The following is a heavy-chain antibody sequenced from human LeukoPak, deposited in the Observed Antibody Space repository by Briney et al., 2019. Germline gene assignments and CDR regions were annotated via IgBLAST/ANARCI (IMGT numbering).Heavy chain of an antibody. CDR3: ARGHPFDY. J-gene: IGHJ4*02. CDR1: GGSFSGYY. V-gene: IGHV4-34*01. CDR2: INHSGST. Sequence: SETLSLTCAVYGGSFSGYYWSWIRQPPGKGLEWIGEINHSGSTNYNPSLKSRVTISVDTSKNQFSLKPSSVTAADTAVYYCARGHPFDYWGQGTLVTVSS.